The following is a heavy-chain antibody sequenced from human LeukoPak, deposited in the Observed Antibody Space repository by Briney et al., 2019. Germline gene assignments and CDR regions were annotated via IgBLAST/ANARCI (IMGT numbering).Heavy chain of an antibody. CDR2: MNPNSGNT. CDR3: ARSVQYQLLDFDY. D-gene: IGHD2-2*01. Sequence: ASVKVSCKASGYTFTSYDINWVRQATEQGLEWMGWMNPNSGNTGYAQKFQGRVTITRNTSISTAYMELSSLRSEDTAVYYCARSVQYQLLDFDYWGQGTLVTVSS. CDR1: GYTFTSYD. J-gene: IGHJ4*02. V-gene: IGHV1-8*03.